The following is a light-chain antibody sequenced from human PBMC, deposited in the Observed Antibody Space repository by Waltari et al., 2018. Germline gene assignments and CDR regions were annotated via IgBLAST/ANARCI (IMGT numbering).Light chain of an antibody. Sequence: EIVLTQSPATLSLSPRERATLSCRASQSVSSSLAWYQQKPGQAPRLLIYDASTRATGIPARFSGSGSGADFTLTINSLEPEDFALYYCQQRSNWPLTFGGGTTVEIK. CDR1: QSVSSS. CDR2: DAS. CDR3: QQRSNWPLT. J-gene: IGKJ4*01. V-gene: IGKV3-11*01.